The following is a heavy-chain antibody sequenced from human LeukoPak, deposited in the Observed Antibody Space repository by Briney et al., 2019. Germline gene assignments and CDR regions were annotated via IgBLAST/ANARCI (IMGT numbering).Heavy chain of an antibody. J-gene: IGHJ5*02. D-gene: IGHD3-10*01. Sequence: GASVKVSCKASGYTFTGYYMHWVRQAPGQGLVWMGWINPNSGGTNYAQKFQGRVTMTRDTSISTAYMELSRLRPDDTAVYYCATGEYYYGSGSYYNLGRWFDPWGQGTLVTVSS. CDR3: ATGEYYYGSGSYYNLGRWFDP. V-gene: IGHV1-2*02. CDR1: GYTFTGYY. CDR2: INPNSGGT.